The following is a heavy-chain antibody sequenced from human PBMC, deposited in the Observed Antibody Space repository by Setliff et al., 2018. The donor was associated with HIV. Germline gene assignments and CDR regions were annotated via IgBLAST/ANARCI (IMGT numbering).Heavy chain of an antibody. D-gene: IGHD5-18*01. V-gene: IGHV3-48*01. CDR3: ARDLGGIQLWLDQ. CDR1: GFAFSSYG. J-gene: IGHJ5*02. CDR2: ISSNRIIM. Sequence: HPEGSLRLSCAASGFAFSSYGMHWVRQAPGKGLEWVSYISSNRIIMNYADSVKGRFTISRDTSKNRLYLQMNSLRADDTAVYYCARDLGGIQLWLDQWGQGTLVTVSS.